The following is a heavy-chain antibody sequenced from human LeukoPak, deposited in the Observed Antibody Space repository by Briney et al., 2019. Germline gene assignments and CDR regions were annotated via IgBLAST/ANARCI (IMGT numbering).Heavy chain of an antibody. J-gene: IGHJ4*02. CDR1: GGSISSGSYY. CDR3: ARAGPGYCDSSGSPFDY. Sequence: SQTLSLTCTVSGGSISSGSYYWSWIRQPAGKGLEWIGSIYHSGSTYYNPSLKSRVTISVDTSKNQFSLKLSSVTAADTAVYYCARAGPGYCDSSGSPFDYWGQGTLVTVSS. D-gene: IGHD3-22*01. CDR2: IYHSGST. V-gene: IGHV4-61*02.